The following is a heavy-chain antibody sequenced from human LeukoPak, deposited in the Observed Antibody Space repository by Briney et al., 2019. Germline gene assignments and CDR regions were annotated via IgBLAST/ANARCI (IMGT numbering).Heavy chain of an antibody. CDR3: AKGVHSTTVVARGLEGADY. CDR2: VSYDGSNK. D-gene: IGHD4-11*01. Sequence: GGSLRLSCAASGFTFSSYGMHWVRQAPGKGLEWVAVVSYDGSNKYYADSVKGRFTISRDNSKNTLYLQMNSLRAEDTAVYYCAKGVHSTTVVARGLEGADYWGQGTLVIVSS. CDR1: GFTFSSYG. V-gene: IGHV3-30*18. J-gene: IGHJ4*02.